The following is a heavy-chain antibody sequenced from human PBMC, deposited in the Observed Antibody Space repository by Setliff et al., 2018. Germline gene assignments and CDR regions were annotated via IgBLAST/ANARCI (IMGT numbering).Heavy chain of an antibody. J-gene: IGHJ4*02. CDR1: GYTFTDYG. Sequence: ASVKVSCKASGYTFTDYGITWARQAPGQGLEWMGWVSAYTGNAYYAHRLQDRVTLTTDKSTGTAYMELRSLRSDDTAVYYCSRLVRYCTTTSCQRLSGDEYWGQGTLVTVSS. D-gene: IGHD2-2*01. V-gene: IGHV1-18*01. CDR3: SRLVRYCTTTSCQRLSGDEY. CDR2: VSAYTGNA.